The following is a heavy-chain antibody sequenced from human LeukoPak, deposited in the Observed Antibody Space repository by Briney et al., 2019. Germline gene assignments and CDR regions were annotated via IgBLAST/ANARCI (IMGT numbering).Heavy chain of an antibody. V-gene: IGHV3-23*01. CDR2: ISGSGGST. CDR3: AKGTGPTTYYYYYGMDV. J-gene: IGHJ6*02. D-gene: IGHD1-14*01. CDR1: GFTFSSYA. Sequence: GGSLRLSCAASGFTFSSYAMSWVRQAPGKGLEWVSAISGSGGSTYYADSVKGRFTISRDNSKNTLYLQMNSLRAEDTAVYYCAKGTGPTTYYYYYGMDVWGQGTTVTVSS.